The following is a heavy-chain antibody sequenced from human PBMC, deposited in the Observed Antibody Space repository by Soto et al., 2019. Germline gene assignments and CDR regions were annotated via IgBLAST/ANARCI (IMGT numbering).Heavy chain of an antibody. CDR2: IIPIFGTA. J-gene: IGHJ2*01. CDR3: ARNYDSSGDYSPHWYFDL. D-gene: IGHD3-22*01. CDR1: GGTFSSYA. V-gene: IGHV1-69*06. Sequence: SVKVSCKASGGTFSSYAISWVRQAPGQGLEWMGGIIPIFGTANYAQKFQGRVTITADKSTSTAYMELSSLRSEDTAVYYCARNYDSSGDYSPHWYFDLWGRGTLVTVSS.